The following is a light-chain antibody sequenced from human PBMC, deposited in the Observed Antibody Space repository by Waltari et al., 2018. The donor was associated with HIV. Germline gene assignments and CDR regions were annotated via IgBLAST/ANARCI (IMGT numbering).Light chain of an antibody. CDR2: WAS. J-gene: IGKJ3*01. Sequence: DIVMTQSPDSLAVSLRERATINCKSIPSLFRNVNNLNYLGWYQQKPGQPHNLLISWASTRESGVPDRFSGSGSGTDFTLTISSVQAEDVALYYCQQVDGSTVTFGPGTKVEIK. CDR3: QQVDGSTVT. V-gene: IGKV4-1*01. CDR1: PSLFRNVNNLNY.